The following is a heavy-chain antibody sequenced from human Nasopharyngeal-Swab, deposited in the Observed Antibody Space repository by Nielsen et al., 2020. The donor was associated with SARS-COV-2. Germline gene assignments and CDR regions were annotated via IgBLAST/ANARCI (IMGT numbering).Heavy chain of an antibody. D-gene: IGHD2-15*01. Sequence: GGSLRLSCAASGFTFSNYAMSWVRQAPGKGLEWVSSITSSGDRTSNADSAKGRFTISRDNSKNTLYLQMSSLRAEDMAIYYCATPGTRCSGDSCDMWVFDYWGQGTQVTVSS. V-gene: IGHV3-23*01. J-gene: IGHJ4*02. CDR1: GFTFSNYA. CDR2: ITSSGDRT. CDR3: ATPGTRCSGDSCDMWVFDY.